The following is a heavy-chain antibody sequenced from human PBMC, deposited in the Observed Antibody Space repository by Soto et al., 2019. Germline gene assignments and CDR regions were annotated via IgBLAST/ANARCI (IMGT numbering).Heavy chain of an antibody. V-gene: IGHV4-39*01. CDR2: IYYSGST. CDR1: GGSISNSNYY. CDR3: ARHGSY. J-gene: IGHJ4*02. Sequence: SETLSLTCTVSGGSISNSNYYWGWIRQPPGKGLEWIGSIYYSGSTYYNPSLKRRVTISVDTSKNQFSLNLTSVTAADTALYYCARHGSYWGPGTLVTVSS.